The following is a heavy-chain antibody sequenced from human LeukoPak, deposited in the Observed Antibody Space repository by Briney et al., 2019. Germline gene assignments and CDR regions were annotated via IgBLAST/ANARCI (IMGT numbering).Heavy chain of an antibody. CDR1: GFTFSNDD. Sequence: PGGSLRLSCAGSGFTFSNDDLNWVRQAPGKGLEWVAGMSGDGRRTDYAGSVKGRFTISRDNSKNTLSLQMNSLRVEDTGVYYCAKDTKGYRMGGFFDYWGQGTLVTVSS. CDR2: MSGDGRRT. J-gene: IGHJ4*02. V-gene: IGHV3-23*01. D-gene: IGHD5-18*01. CDR3: AKDTKGYRMGGFFDY.